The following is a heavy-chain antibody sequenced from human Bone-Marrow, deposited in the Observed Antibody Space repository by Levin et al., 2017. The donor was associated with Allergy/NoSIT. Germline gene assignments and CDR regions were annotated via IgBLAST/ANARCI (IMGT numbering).Heavy chain of an antibody. CDR2: IYSGGTT. V-gene: IGHV3-53*01. CDR3: VRSLRYCSGGVCSDY. Sequence: SCAVSGFNVSTNYMSWVRQAPGKGLEWVSVIYSGGTTYYADSVKGRFTISRDNSKNTLHLQMNSLRAEDTAVYYCVRSLRYCSGGVCSDYWGQGTLVTVSS. CDR1: GFNVSTNY. D-gene: IGHD2-15*01. J-gene: IGHJ4*02.